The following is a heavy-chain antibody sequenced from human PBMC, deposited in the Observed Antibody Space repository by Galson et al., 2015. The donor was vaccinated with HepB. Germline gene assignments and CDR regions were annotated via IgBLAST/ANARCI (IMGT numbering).Heavy chain of an antibody. CDR1: GGTFSSYT. CDR3: AREGVITMIRGDAFDI. D-gene: IGHD3-22*01. J-gene: IGHJ3*02. V-gene: IGHV1-69*04. CDR2: IIPILGIA. Sequence: SVKVSCKASGGTFSSYTISWVRQAPGQGLEWMGRIIPILGIANYAQKFQGRVTITADKSTSTAYMEPSSLRSEDTAVYYCAREGVITMIRGDAFDIWGQGTMVTVSS.